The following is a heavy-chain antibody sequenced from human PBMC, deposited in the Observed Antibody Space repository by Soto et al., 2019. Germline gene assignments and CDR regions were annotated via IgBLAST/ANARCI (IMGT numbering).Heavy chain of an antibody. CDR1: GFTVSSNY. CDR3: ARGETSRDYYYYMDV. D-gene: IGHD1-26*01. CDR2: IYSGGST. Sequence: EVQLVESGGGLVQPGGSLRLSCAASGFTVSSNYMSWVRQAPGKGLEWVSVIYSGGSTYYADSVKGRFTISRDNSKNTLYLQMNSLRAEDTAVYYCARGETSRDYYYYMDVWGKGTTVTVSS. V-gene: IGHV3-66*01. J-gene: IGHJ6*03.